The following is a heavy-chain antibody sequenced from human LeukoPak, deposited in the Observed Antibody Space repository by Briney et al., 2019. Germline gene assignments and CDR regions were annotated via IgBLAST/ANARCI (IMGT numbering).Heavy chain of an antibody. J-gene: IGHJ4*02. V-gene: IGHV3-49*04. CDR1: GFTFGDYA. CDR2: IRSKANGGTT. Sequence: GGSLRLSCTASGFTFGDYAMSWVRQAPGKGLEWVSFIRSKANGGTTEYAASVKGRFTISRDDSKSIAYLQMNSLKTEDTAVYYCTRGGPYYFDYWGQGTLVTVSS. CDR3: TRGGPYYFDY.